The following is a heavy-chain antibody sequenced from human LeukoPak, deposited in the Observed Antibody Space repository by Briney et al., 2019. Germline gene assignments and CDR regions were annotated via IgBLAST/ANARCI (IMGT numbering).Heavy chain of an antibody. V-gene: IGHV1-24*01. J-gene: IGHJ4*02. CDR3: ARDVAGYSWIDY. CDR2: FDPEDGET. D-gene: IGHD5-18*01. Sequence: GASVKVSCKVSGYTLTELSMHWVRQAPGKGLEWMGGFDPEDGETIYAQKFQGRVTMTRDTSTSTVYMELSSLRSEDTAVYYCARDVAGYSWIDYWGQGTLVTVSS. CDR1: GYTLTELS.